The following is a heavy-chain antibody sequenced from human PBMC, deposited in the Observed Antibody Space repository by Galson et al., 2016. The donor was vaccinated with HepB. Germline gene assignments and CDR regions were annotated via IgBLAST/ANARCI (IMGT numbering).Heavy chain of an antibody. CDR3: AHTSDWCMDV. D-gene: IGHD3-9*01. V-gene: IGHV2-5*01. Sequence: PALVKPTQTLTLTCTFSGFSLSTTAVGVGWIRQPPGKALEWLALIYWNNDNHYSPPLKSRLTITKDTSKNQVILTMTNMDPEDTGIYYCAHTSDWCMDVRGQGTTVTVSS. J-gene: IGHJ6*02. CDR1: GFSLSTTAVG. CDR2: IYWNNDN.